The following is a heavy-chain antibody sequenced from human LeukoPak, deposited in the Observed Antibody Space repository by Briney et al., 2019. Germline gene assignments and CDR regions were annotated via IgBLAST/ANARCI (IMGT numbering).Heavy chain of an antibody. Sequence: SETLSLTCAVYGGSFSGYYWSWIRQPPGRGLEWSGEINHSGSTNYNPSLKSRVTISVDTSKNQFSLKLSSVTAADTAVYYCARGRLGSRITMVRGFDPWGQGTLVTVSS. CDR2: INHSGST. CDR3: ARGRLGSRITMVRGFDP. V-gene: IGHV4-34*01. J-gene: IGHJ5*02. D-gene: IGHD3-10*01. CDR1: GGSFSGYY.